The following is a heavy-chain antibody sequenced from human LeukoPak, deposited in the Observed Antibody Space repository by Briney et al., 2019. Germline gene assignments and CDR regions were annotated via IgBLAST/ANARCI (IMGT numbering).Heavy chain of an antibody. V-gene: IGHV1-69*10. CDR2: IIPILGIA. D-gene: IGHD2-21*02. J-gene: IGHJ4*02. CDR1: GGTFSSYA. CDR3: ACPDCGGDCYQLDY. Sequence: ASVKVSCKASGGTFSSYAISWVRQAPGQGLEWMGGIIPILGIANYAQKFQGRVTITADKSTSTAYMELSSLRSEDTAVYYCACPDCGGDCYQLDYWGQGTLVTVSS.